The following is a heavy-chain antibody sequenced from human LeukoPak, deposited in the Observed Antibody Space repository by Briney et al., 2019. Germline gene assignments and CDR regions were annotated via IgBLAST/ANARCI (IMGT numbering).Heavy chain of an antibody. D-gene: IGHD2-2*01. CDR2: INPNSGGT. CDR1: GYTFTGYY. CDR3: ARSSIVVLPAALKVYYYYMDV. Sequence: ASVKVSCKASGYTFTGYYMHWVRQAPGQGLEWMGWINPNSGGTNYAQKFQGWVTMTRDTSISTAYMELSRLRSDDTAVYYCARSSIVVLPAALKVYYYYMDVWGKGTTVTVSS. V-gene: IGHV1-2*04. J-gene: IGHJ6*03.